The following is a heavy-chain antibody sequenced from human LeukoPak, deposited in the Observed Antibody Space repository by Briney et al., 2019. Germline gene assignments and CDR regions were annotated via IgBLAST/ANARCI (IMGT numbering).Heavy chain of an antibody. Sequence: SETLSLTCAVYGGSFSGYYRSWIRQPPGKGLEWIGEINHSGSTNYNPSLKSRVTISVDTSKNQFSLKLSSVTAADTAVYYCARDRNYYYDSSGYYHYWGQGTLVTVSS. V-gene: IGHV4-34*01. J-gene: IGHJ4*02. CDR3: ARDRNYYYDSSGYYHY. D-gene: IGHD3-22*01. CDR2: INHSGST. CDR1: GGSFSGYY.